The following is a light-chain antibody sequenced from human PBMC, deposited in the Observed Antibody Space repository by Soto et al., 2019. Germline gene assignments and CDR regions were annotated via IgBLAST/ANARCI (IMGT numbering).Light chain of an antibody. CDR1: SSDVGAFNY. J-gene: IGLJ1*01. CDR3: NSYTSNNTYV. V-gene: IGLV2-14*03. Sequence: QSALTQPASVSGSPGQAITISCSGTSSDVGAFNYVSWYQQHPGKAPKLMIYDVSNRPSGVSNRFSGSKSGNTASLTISGLRAEDEADYNCNSYTSNNTYVFGTGTKLTVL. CDR2: DVS.